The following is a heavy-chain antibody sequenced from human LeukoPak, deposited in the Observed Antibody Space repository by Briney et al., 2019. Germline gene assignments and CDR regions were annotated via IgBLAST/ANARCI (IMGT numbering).Heavy chain of an antibody. CDR3: AKDPLLRYFDWLFRYFDY. Sequence: GGSLRLSCAASGFTFSNYAMSWVRQAPGKGLEWVSAISGSGTSTYYADSVKGRFTISRDNSKNTLYLQINSLRAEDTAVYYCAKDPLLRYFDWLFRYFDYWGQGTLVTVSS. V-gene: IGHV3-23*01. CDR1: GFTFSNYA. J-gene: IGHJ4*02. D-gene: IGHD3-9*01. CDR2: ISGSGTST.